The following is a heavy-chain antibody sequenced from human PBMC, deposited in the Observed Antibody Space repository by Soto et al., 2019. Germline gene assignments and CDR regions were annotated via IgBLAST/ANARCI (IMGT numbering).Heavy chain of an antibody. V-gene: IGHV3-48*02. J-gene: IGHJ6*02. CDR1: GFTFSIYS. Sequence: LRLSCSASGFTFSIYSMNWVRHAPGKGLEWVSYISSSSSTIYYADSVKGRFTISRDNAKNSLYLQMNSLRDEDTAVYYCARVGYYDSSGYPVGMDVWGQGTTVTVSS. CDR3: ARVGYYDSSGYPVGMDV. D-gene: IGHD3-22*01. CDR2: ISSSSSTI.